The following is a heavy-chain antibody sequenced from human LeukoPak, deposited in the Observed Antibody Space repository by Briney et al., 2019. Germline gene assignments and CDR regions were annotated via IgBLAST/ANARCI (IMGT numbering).Heavy chain of an antibody. CDR3: AKDIVLIPAAAFDY. J-gene: IGHJ4*02. V-gene: IGHV3-23*01. D-gene: IGHD2-2*01. CDR1: GFTFSSYA. Sequence: GGSLRLSCAASGFTFSSYAMSWVRRAPGKGLEWFSTFSGSGDDTYYADSVKGRFTISRDNSKNTLYLQMNSLRADDTAVYYCAKDIVLIPAAAFDYWGQGTLVTVSS. CDR2: FSGSGDDT.